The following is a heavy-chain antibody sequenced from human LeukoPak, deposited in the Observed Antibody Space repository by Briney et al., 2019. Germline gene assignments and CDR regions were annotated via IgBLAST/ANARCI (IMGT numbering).Heavy chain of an antibody. Sequence: GGSLRLSCAASGFIFSSHSMNWVRQAPGKGLEWVSYISRSSTTIYSADSVKGRFTISRDNAKNSLYLQMNSLRDEDTAVYYCARDSDYYGSGSKVKDFDYWGQGTLVTVSS. V-gene: IGHV3-48*02. CDR2: ISRSSTTI. J-gene: IGHJ4*02. CDR3: ARDSDYYGSGSKVKDFDY. CDR1: GFIFSSHS. D-gene: IGHD3-10*01.